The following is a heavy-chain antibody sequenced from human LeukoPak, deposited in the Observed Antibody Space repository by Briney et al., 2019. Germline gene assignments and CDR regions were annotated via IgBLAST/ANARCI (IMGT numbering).Heavy chain of an antibody. CDR1: GGSISSYY. CDR3: ARHGGEEMATILDIDY. CDR2: AYYSGST. Sequence: PSETLSLTCTVSGGSISSYYWSWIRQPPGKGLEWIGYAYYSGSTNYNPSLKSRVTISVDTSKNQFSLKLSSVTAADTAVYYCARHGGEEMATILDIDYWGQGTLVTVSS. V-gene: IGHV4-59*08. D-gene: IGHD5-24*01. J-gene: IGHJ4*02.